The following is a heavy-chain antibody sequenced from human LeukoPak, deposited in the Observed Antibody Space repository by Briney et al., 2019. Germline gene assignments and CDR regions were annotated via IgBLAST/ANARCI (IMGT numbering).Heavy chain of an antibody. Sequence: GASLRLSCAASGFTFSNYAMSWVRQAPGKGLEWVSAIVGSGGSTYHADSVKGRFSISRDNSKNTLFLQMNSLRVEDTALYYCSKWGDYDVLTGYYDSDFWGQGTLVTVSS. CDR3: SKWGDYDVLTGYYDSDF. D-gene: IGHD3-9*01. CDR2: IVGSGGST. V-gene: IGHV3-23*01. CDR1: GFTFSNYA. J-gene: IGHJ4*02.